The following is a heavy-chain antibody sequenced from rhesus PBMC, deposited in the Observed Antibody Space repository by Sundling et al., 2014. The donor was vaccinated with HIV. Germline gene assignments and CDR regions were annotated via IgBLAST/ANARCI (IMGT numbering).Heavy chain of an antibody. CDR2: ITGSSGST. D-gene: IGHD4-29*01. V-gene: IGHV4-73*01. Sequence: QVKLQQWDEGLVKPSETLSLTCAVYGGSISGYYYWGWIRQAPGKGLEYVGYITGSSGSTHYNPSLKSRVAISADTSNNQFSLRLTSVTAADTAVYYCARDLHGTTDYWGQGVLVTVSS. CDR1: GGSISGYYY. CDR3: ARDLHGTTDY. J-gene: IGHJ4*01.